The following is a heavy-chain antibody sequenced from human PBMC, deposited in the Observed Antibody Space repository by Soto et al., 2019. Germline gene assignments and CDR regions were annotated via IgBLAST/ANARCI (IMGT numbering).Heavy chain of an antibody. CDR1: GGTFSSYA. V-gene: IGHV1-69*13. CDR3: ASRRSPTYDDDSSGYYPLDY. CDR2: IIPIFGTA. D-gene: IGHD3-22*01. Sequence: GASVKVSCKASGGTFSSYAISWVRQAPGQGLEWMGGIIPIFGTANYAQKFQGRVTITADESTSTAYMELSSLRSEDTAVYYCASRRSPTYDDDSSGYYPLDYWGQGNLVTVYS. J-gene: IGHJ4*02.